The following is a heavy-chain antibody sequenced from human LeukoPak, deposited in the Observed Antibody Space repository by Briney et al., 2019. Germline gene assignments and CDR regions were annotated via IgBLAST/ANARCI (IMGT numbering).Heavy chain of an antibody. Sequence: ASVKLSCKASGYTFTSYGISCVREARGQGLEWMGWISAYNGNTNYAQKLQGRVTMTTDTSTSTAYMELRSLRSDDTAVYYCARDRVVSPGRGLDYWGQGTLVTVSS. CDR2: ISAYNGNT. D-gene: IGHD4-23*01. V-gene: IGHV1-18*01. J-gene: IGHJ4*02. CDR1: GYTFTSYG. CDR3: ARDRVVSPGRGLDY.